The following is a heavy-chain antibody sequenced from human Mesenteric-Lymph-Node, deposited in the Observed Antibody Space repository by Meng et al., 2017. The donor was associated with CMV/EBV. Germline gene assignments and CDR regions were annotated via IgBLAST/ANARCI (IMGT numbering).Heavy chain of an antibody. CDR3: ARRLLHESVVYDVLDL. Sequence: GYDFSGNWIAGVRQMPGKGLEWMGAIYPGDSDTRYNPSFQGQVVISADKSIHTAYLQLRSLKASDTAMYYCARRLLHESVVYDVLDLWGQRTMVTVSS. J-gene: IGHJ3*01. CDR2: IYPGDSDT. V-gene: IGHV5-51*01. D-gene: IGHD5/OR15-5a*01. CDR1: GYDFSGNW.